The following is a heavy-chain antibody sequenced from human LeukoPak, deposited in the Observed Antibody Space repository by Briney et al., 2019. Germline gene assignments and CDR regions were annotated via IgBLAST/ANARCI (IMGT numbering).Heavy chain of an antibody. D-gene: IGHD4-17*01. CDR3: ARGGDYVIA. CDR1: GFTFSNSW. CDR2: INHSGST. V-gene: IGHV4-34*01. J-gene: IGHJ5*02. Sequence: PGGSLRLSCAASGFTFSNSWMNWIRQPPGKGLEWIGEINHSGSTNYNPSLKSRVTISVDTSKNQFSLKLSSVTAADTAVYYCARGGDYVIAWGQGTLVTVSS.